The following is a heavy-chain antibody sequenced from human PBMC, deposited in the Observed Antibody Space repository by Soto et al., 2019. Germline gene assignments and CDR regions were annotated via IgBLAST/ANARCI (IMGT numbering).Heavy chain of an antibody. CDR1: GFTFSDYY. CDR3: ARDRDPPPVYYYGMDV. Sequence: PGGSLRLSCAASGFTFSDYYMSWIRQAPGKGLEWVSYISSSGSTIYYADSVKGRFTISRDNAKNSLYLQMNSLRAEDTAVYYCARDRDPPPVYYYGMDVWGQGTTVTVSS. V-gene: IGHV3-11*01. J-gene: IGHJ6*02. CDR2: ISSSGSTI.